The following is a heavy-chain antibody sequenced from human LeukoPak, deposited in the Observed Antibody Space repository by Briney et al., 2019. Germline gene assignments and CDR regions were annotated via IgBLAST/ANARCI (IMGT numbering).Heavy chain of an antibody. CDR1: GFTVSSNY. D-gene: IGHD6-13*01. Sequence: GGSLRLSCAASGFTVSSNYMSWVRQAPGKGLEWVGFIRSKAYGGTTEYAASVKGRFTISRDDSKNSLYLQMNSLKTEDTAVYYCARVLAATGNAFDIWGQGTMVTVSS. V-gene: IGHV3-72*01. J-gene: IGHJ3*02. CDR2: IRSKAYGGTT. CDR3: ARVLAATGNAFDI.